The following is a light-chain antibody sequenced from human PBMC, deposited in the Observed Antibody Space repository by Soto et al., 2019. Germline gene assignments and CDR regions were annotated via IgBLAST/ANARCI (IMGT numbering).Light chain of an antibody. CDR3: QQRNYWQVA. CDR2: GAS. V-gene: IGKV3-15*01. J-gene: IGKJ5*01. CDR1: QSVDIS. Sequence: IGLTQSPGTLSLSPGERATLSCRASQSVDISLAWYQQKPGQAPRLLIYGASTRATDMPGTFSGRGSGTEFTLTITSLRPEDFGVYYCQQRNYWQVAFGQGTRLEIK.